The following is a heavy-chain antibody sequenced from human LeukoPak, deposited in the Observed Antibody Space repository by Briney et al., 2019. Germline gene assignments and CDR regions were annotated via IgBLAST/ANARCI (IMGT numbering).Heavy chain of an antibody. J-gene: IGHJ6*03. V-gene: IGHV1-2*02. Sequence: ASVKVSCKASGYTFTGYYMHWVRQAPGQGLEWMGWINPNSGGTNYAQKFQGRVTMTRDTSITTAYMELTRLRSDDTAVYYCARGVPGTYYYYYMDDWGKGTTVTVSS. CDR1: GYTFTGYY. CDR3: ARGVPGTYYYYYMDD. D-gene: IGHD2-2*01. CDR2: INPNSGGT.